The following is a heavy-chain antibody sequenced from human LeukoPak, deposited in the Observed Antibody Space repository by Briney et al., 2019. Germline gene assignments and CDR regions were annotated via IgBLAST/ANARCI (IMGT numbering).Heavy chain of an antibody. CDR3: ARGAYDYVWGSYRQSPYYFDY. J-gene: IGHJ4*02. CDR2: IYHSGST. V-gene: IGHV4-30-2*01. Sequence: SETLSLTCTVSGGSLSSDYWTWIRQPPGKGLEWIGYIYHSGSTYYNPSPKSRVTISVDRSKNQFSLKLSSVTAADTAVYYCARGAYDYVWGSYRQSPYYFDYWGQGTLVTVSP. CDR1: GGSLSSDY. D-gene: IGHD3-16*02.